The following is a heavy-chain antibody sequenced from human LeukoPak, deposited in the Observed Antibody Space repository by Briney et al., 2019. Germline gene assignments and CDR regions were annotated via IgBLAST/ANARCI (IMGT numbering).Heavy chain of an antibody. Sequence: GGSLRLSCAASGFTFSSYAMAWVRQTPAKGLEWVSAISARGDRPSYADSVKGRFTISRDNSKNTLYLQMNSLRAEDTAVYYCAKVGFSEMEWLLYSDHWGQGTLVTVSS. CDR3: AKVGFSEMEWLLYSDH. D-gene: IGHD3-3*01. CDR2: ISARGDRP. V-gene: IGHV3-23*01. CDR1: GFTFSSYA. J-gene: IGHJ4*02.